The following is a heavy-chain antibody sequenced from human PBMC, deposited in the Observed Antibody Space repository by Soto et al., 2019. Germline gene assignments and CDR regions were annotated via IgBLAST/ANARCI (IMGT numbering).Heavy chain of an antibody. J-gene: IGHJ4*02. Sequence: QITLNESGPTVVRPTETLTLTCRFSGFSLTTSGVGVGWIRQSPGKAPEWLALIYWDDDKRSSASLKSRLTITKDTYKIQVVLTVSDLDPTDTATYYCADRVLRTVFGLVTTTAIYFDFWGQGTPVAVSS. CDR1: GFSLTTSGVG. CDR2: IYWDDDK. CDR3: ADRVLRTVFGLVTTTAIYFDF. V-gene: IGHV2-5*02. D-gene: IGHD3-3*01.